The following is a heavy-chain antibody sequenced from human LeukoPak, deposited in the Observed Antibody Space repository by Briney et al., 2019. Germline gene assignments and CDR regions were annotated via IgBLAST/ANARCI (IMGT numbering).Heavy chain of an antibody. CDR3: ARVPRSGWDTSPFDY. D-gene: IGHD6-19*01. CDR2: IYYSAST. V-gene: IGHV4-59*01. J-gene: IGHJ4*02. Sequence: PSETLSLTCTVSGGSLSSYYWSWIRQPPGKGLEWMGYIYYSASTNYNPPLKSRVTISVDTSKNQFCLKLSSVTAADTAVYYCARVPRSGWDTSPFDYGGQGTLVTVS. CDR1: GGSLSSYY.